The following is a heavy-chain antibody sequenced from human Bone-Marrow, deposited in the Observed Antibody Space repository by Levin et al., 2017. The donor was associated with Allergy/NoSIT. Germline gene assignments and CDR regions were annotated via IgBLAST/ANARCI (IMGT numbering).Heavy chain of an antibody. Sequence: SETLSLTCAISGASVSSNSAAWNWIRQSPSRGLEWLGRTYYRSKWYNDYAVSVKSRITINPDTSKNQFSLQLNSVTPEDTAVYYCAREVVLTRLRITIFGVAKNWFDPWGQGTLVTVSS. CDR3: AREVVLTRLRITIFGVAKNWFDP. V-gene: IGHV6-1*01. D-gene: IGHD3-3*01. J-gene: IGHJ5*02. CDR1: GASVSSNSAA. CDR2: TYYRSKWYN.